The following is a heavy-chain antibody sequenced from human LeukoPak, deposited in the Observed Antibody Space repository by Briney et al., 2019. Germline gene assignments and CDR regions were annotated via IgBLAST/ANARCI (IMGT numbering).Heavy chain of an antibody. J-gene: IGHJ4*02. CDR3: ARDHYKYRILYVLDY. Sequence: GGSLRLSCAASGFTFSSYWMSWVRQAPGKGLEWVANIKQDGSEKYYVDSVKGQFTISRDNSKNTLYLQMNSLRAEDTAVYYCARDHYKYRILYVLDYWGQGTLVTVSS. CDR1: GFTFSSYW. D-gene: IGHD2-2*02. CDR2: IKQDGSEK. V-gene: IGHV3-7*01.